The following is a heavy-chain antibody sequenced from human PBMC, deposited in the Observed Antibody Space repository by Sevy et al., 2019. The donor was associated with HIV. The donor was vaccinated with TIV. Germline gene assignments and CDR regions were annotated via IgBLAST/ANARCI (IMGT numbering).Heavy chain of an antibody. Sequence: ASVKVSCKASGYTFTSYYMHWVRQAPGQGLEWMGIINPSGGSTSYAQKFQGRVTMTRDTSTSTVYMELSSLRSEETAVDYCARNGYSYGPGGNYYYGMDVWGQGTTVTVSS. CDR3: ARNGYSYGPGGNYYYGMDV. CDR2: INPSGGST. J-gene: IGHJ6*02. CDR1: GYTFTSYY. V-gene: IGHV1-46*01. D-gene: IGHD5-18*01.